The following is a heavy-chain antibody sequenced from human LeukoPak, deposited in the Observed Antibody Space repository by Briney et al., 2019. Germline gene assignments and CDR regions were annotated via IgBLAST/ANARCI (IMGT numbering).Heavy chain of an antibody. V-gene: IGHV3-23*01. CDR1: RFTFSAYV. J-gene: IGHJ6*03. CDR2: ISGSGDIT. Sequence: GGSLRLSCAASRFTFSAYVMSWVRQAPGKGLEWVSSISGSGDITYYADSVKGRFTISRDNSRNTLHLQMNSLRAEDTALYYCAKAHLPDYYHMDAWGKGTTVTISS. CDR3: AKAHLPDYYHMDA.